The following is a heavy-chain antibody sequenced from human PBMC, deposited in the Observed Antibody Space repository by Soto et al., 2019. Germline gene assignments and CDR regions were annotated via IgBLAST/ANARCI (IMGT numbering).Heavy chain of an antibody. Sequence: SETLSLTCTVSGGSISSYYWSWIRQPPGKGLEWIGYIYYSGSTNYNPSLKSRVTISVDTSKNQFSLKLSSVTAADTALYYCARLTHYYYGGMDVWGQGTTVTVSS. D-gene: IGHD3-10*01. CDR3: ARLTHYYYGGMDV. J-gene: IGHJ6*02. CDR1: GGSISSYY. V-gene: IGHV4-59*08. CDR2: IYYSGST.